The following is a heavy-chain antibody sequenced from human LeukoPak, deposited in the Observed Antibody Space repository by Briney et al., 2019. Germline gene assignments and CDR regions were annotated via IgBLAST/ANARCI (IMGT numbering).Heavy chain of an antibody. D-gene: IGHD2-2*01. J-gene: IGHJ6*02. V-gene: IGHV3-23*01. CDR2: ISGSGGST. CDR1: GFTFSSYA. CDR3: AKDVPAAMRGVYYYYYGMDV. Sequence: GGSLRLSCAASGFTFSSYAMSWVRQAPGKGLEWVSAISGSGGSTYYADSVKGRFTISRDNSKNTLYLQMNSLRAEDTAVYYCAKDVPAAMRGVYYYYYGMDVSGQGTTVTVSS.